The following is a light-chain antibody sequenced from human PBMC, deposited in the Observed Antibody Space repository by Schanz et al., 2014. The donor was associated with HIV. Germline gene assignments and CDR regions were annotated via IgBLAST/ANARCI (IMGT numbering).Light chain of an antibody. CDR3: QQYGTSLIT. Sequence: ETMMTQSPATLSVSPGERATLSCRASQSVNYNLAWFQQTPGQAPRLLIYGASSRATGIPDRFSASGSGADSTLTISRVEPEDFAVYYCQQYGTSLITFGQGTRLEI. CDR2: GAS. J-gene: IGKJ5*01. V-gene: IGKV3-20*01. CDR1: QSVNYN.